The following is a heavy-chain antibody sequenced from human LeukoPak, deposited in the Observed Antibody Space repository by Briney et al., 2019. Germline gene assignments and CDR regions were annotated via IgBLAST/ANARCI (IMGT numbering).Heavy chain of an antibody. D-gene: IGHD3-3*01. J-gene: IGHJ4*02. Sequence: PGGSLRLSCAASGFTFSSYSMNWVRQAPGKGLEWVSYISSSSSTIYYADSVKGRFTISRDNAKNTLYLQMNSLSAADTAVYYCARDPPDSLGVSGARGAHFDYWGQGTLVTVSS. V-gene: IGHV3-48*01. CDR1: GFTFSSYS. CDR3: ARDPPDSLGVSGARGAHFDY. CDR2: ISSSSSTI.